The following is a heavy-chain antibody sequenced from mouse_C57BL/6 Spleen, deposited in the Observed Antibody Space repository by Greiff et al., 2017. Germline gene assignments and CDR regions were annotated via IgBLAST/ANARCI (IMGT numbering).Heavy chain of an antibody. V-gene: IGHV1-22*01. Sequence: EVQGVASGPELVKPGASVKMSCKASGYTFTDYNMHWVKQSHGKSLEWIGYINPNNGGTSYNQKFKGKATLTVNKSSSTAYMELRSLTSEDSAVYYCARRAAQATYAMDYWGQGTSVTVSS. CDR3: ARRAAQATYAMDY. D-gene: IGHD3-2*02. CDR1: GYTFTDYN. J-gene: IGHJ4*01. CDR2: INPNNGGT.